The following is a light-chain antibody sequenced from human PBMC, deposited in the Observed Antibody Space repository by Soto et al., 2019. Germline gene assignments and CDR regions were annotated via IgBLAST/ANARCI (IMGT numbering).Light chain of an antibody. Sequence: EIVLTQSPATLSLSPGERATLSCRASQSVSNYLAWYQQKPGQAPRVLIYGTSIRASGVPERFSGGGSGTDFTLTITRLEPEDFAVYYCQQYGSSLFTFGPGTKVDFK. J-gene: IGKJ3*01. CDR2: GTS. V-gene: IGKV3-20*01. CDR3: QQYGSSLFT. CDR1: QSVSNY.